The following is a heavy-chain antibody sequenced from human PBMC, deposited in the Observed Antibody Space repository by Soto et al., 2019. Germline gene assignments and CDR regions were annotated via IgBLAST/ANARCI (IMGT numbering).Heavy chain of an antibody. D-gene: IGHD3-22*01. CDR1: GFTFSSYG. Sequence: GGSLRLSCAASGFTFSSYGMHWVRQAPGKGLGWVAVIWYDGSNKYYADSVKGRFTISRDNSKNTLYLQMNSLRAEDTAVYYCARDGSRRYYDSSGYYPGHWGQGTLVTVSS. V-gene: IGHV3-33*01. CDR3: ARDGSRRYYDSSGYYPGH. J-gene: IGHJ4*02. CDR2: IWYDGSNK.